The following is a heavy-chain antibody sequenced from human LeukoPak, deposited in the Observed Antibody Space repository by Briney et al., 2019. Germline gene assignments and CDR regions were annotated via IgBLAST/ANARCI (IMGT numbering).Heavy chain of an antibody. CDR3: ARETQLWDAFDI. D-gene: IGHD5-18*01. Sequence: ASVKVSCKASGYTFTSYYMHWVRQAPGQGLEWMGIINPSGGSTSYAQKFQGRVTMTRDMSTSTVYMELSSLRSEDTAVYYCARETQLWDAFDIWGQGTMVTVSS. CDR1: GYTFTSYY. J-gene: IGHJ3*02. V-gene: IGHV1-46*01. CDR2: INPSGGST.